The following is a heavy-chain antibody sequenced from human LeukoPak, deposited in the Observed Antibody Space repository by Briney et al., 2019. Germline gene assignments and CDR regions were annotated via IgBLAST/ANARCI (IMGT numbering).Heavy chain of an antibody. D-gene: IGHD2-8*01. CDR1: GYTFTNYG. Sequence: ASVKVSCKASGYTFTNYGISWVRQAPGQGLEWMGWISAYNGNTNYAQKLQGRVTMTTDTSTSTAYMELRSLRSDDTAVYYCAREGPGFCTNGVCYTPPYNWFDPWGQGTLVTVSS. V-gene: IGHV1-18*01. CDR3: AREGPGFCTNGVCYTPPYNWFDP. CDR2: ISAYNGNT. J-gene: IGHJ5*02.